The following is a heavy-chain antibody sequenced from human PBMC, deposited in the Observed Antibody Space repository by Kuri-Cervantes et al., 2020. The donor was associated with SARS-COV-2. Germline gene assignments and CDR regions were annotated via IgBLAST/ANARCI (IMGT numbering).Heavy chain of an antibody. CDR2: FDPEDGET. CDR1: GYTLTELS. Sequence: ASVKVSCKVSGYTLTELSMHWVRQAPGKGLEWMGGFDPEDGETIYAQKFQGRVTMTEDTSTDTAYMELNSLRAEDTAVYYCAKKRGHYYYYYGMDVWGQGTTVTVSS. V-gene: IGHV1-24*01. D-gene: IGHD3-10*01. CDR3: AKKRGHYYYYYGMDV. J-gene: IGHJ6*01.